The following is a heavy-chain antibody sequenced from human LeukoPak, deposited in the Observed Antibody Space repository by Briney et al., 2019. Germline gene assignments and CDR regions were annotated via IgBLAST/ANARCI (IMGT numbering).Heavy chain of an antibody. Sequence: PSQTLSLTCTVSGGSISSGSYFWSWIRQSAGRGLEWIGRIDSSGNTNYNPSLKSRVTMSLDTSKNQFSLKLSSVTAADTAVYYCARTEQQLVRGFDYWGQGTLVTVSS. CDR3: ARTEQQLVRGFDY. J-gene: IGHJ4*02. CDR1: GGSISSGSYF. CDR2: IDSSGNT. V-gene: IGHV4-61*02. D-gene: IGHD6-13*01.